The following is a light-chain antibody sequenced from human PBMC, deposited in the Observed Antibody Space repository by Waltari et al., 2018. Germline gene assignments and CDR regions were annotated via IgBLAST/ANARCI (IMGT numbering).Light chain of an antibody. CDR2: DAS. CDR1: QSVSRY. CDR3: QQRSNWPRT. V-gene: IGKV3-11*01. J-gene: IGKJ1*01. Sequence: EIVLTQSPATLSLSPGERATLSCRASQSVSRYLAWYQQKPGQAPRLLIYDASDRATGIPVRFSGSGSGTDFTLTISSLEPEDFAVYYCQQRSNWPRTFGQGTK.